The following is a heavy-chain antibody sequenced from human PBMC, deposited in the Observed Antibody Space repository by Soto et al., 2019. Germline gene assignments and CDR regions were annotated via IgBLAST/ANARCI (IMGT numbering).Heavy chain of an antibody. CDR1: CGSFRGYY. J-gene: IGHJ6*02. Sequence: SGTLSLTFAGYCGSFRGYYWSWIRQPPGKGLGLIGEINHSGSTNYNPSLKSRVTISVDTSKNQFSLELSSVTAADTAVYYCARGIGRDYYGMDGWGQGTTVTGSS. CDR2: INHSGST. D-gene: IGHD2-15*01. CDR3: ARGIGRDYYGMDG. V-gene: IGHV4-34*01.